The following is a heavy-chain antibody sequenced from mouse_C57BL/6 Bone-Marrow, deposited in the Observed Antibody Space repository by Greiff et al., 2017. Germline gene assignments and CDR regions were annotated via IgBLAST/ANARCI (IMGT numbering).Heavy chain of an antibody. CDR3: ARHSLYYYGSRGYYAMDY. D-gene: IGHD1-1*01. CDR1: GYTFTEYT. CDR2: FYPGRGSI. J-gene: IGHJ4*01. Sequence: QVQLQQSGAELVKPGASVKLSCKASGYTFTEYTIHWVKQRSGQGLEWIGWFYPGRGSIKYNEKFKDKATLTADKSASTVYMELSRLTSEDSAVYFCARHSLYYYGSRGYYAMDYWGQGTSVTVSS. V-gene: IGHV1-62-2*01.